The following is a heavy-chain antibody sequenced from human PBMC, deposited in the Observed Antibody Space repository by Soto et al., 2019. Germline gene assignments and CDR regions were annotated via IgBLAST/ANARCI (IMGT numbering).Heavy chain of an antibody. CDR3: ARGRRPSAVAGQYFWFDP. CDR2: MNPNIGNT. D-gene: IGHD6-19*01. CDR1: GYTFTSYD. V-gene: IGHV1-8*01. Sequence: QVQLVQSGAEVKKPGASVKVSCKASGYTFTSYDINWVRQATGQGLEWMGWMNPNIGNTGYAQKCQGRVTMTRNTSISTAYMELRSLRSEDTAVYYCARGRRPSAVAGQYFWFDPWGQGTLVTVSS. J-gene: IGHJ5*02.